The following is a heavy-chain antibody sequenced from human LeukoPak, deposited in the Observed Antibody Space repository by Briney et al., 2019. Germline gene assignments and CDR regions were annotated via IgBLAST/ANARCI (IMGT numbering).Heavy chain of an antibody. CDR3: ASARRGDYYWWFDP. CDR2: IYPDNSNT. J-gene: IGHJ5*02. Sequence: KDGESLKISCKGSGYSFTGYWIGWVRQMPGKGLEWMGIIYPDNSNTRYSPSFQGQVTISADKSINAAYLHWSSLRASDTAIYYCASARRGDYYWWFDPWGQGTLVTVSS. D-gene: IGHD2-21*01. CDR1: GYSFTGYW. V-gene: IGHV5-51*01.